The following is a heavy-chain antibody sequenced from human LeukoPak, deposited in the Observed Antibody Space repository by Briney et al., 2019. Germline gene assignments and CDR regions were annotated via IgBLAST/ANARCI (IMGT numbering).Heavy chain of an antibody. Sequence: PGGSLRLSCAASGFTFSSYVMHWVRQAPGKGLEWVAVISYDGSNKYYADSVKGRFTISRDNSKNTLYLQMNSLRAEDTAVYYCAKDGGILTGPHFDYWGQGTLVTVSS. D-gene: IGHD3-9*01. J-gene: IGHJ4*02. CDR1: GFTFSSYV. CDR2: ISYDGSNK. CDR3: AKDGGILTGPHFDY. V-gene: IGHV3-30*18.